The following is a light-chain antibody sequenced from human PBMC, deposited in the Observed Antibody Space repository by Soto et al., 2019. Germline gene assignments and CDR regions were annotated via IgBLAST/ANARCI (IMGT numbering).Light chain of an antibody. CDR2: GAS. Sequence: EIVLTQSPGTLSLSPGERATLSCRASQSVSSSYLAWYQQQPGQAPRLLIYGASSRATGIPDRFSGSGSGTDFTLTISRLEPEDFATYYCQQSYSTPPGTFGQGTKVDIK. J-gene: IGKJ1*01. CDR3: QQSYSTPPGT. V-gene: IGKV3-20*01. CDR1: QSVSSSY.